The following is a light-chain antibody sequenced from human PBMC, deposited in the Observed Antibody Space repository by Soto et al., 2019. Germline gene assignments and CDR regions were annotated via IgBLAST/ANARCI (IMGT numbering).Light chain of an antibody. J-gene: IGKJ4*01. CDR3: QQYYDTPLT. V-gene: IGKV4-1*01. Sequence: DIVMTQSPDSLAVSLGERATINCKSSQSVLYSSNNKNYLAWYQQKPGQPPKLLIYWASTREFGVSDRFSGSGSGTDFTLPISSLQAEDVAVYYCQQYYDTPLTFGGGTKVEI. CDR2: WAS. CDR1: QSVLYSSNNKNY.